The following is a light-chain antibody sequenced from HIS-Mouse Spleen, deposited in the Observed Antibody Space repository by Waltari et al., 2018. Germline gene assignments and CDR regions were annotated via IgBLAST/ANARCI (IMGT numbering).Light chain of an antibody. Sequence: EIVLTQSPATLSLSPGERATLSCRASQSVSSYLAWYQQKPGQAPRLLIYDASNRATGIPARFSGSGSGTDFSLTLSSLEPEDFAVYYCQQRSNWPTFGGGTKVEIK. V-gene: IGKV3-11*01. CDR1: QSVSSY. J-gene: IGKJ4*01. CDR2: DAS. CDR3: QQRSNWPT.